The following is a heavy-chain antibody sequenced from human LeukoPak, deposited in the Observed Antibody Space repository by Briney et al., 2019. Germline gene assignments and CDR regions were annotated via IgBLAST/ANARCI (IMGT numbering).Heavy chain of an antibody. Sequence: GGSLRLSCAASGFTFSSYGMHWVRQAPGKGLEWVAVISYDGSNKYYADSVKGRFTISRDNSKNTLYLQMNSLRAEDTAVYYCASTWGHYYDSSGYYALSFDYWGQGTLVTVSS. V-gene: IGHV3-30*03. D-gene: IGHD3-22*01. CDR3: ASTWGHYYDSSGYYALSFDY. J-gene: IGHJ4*02. CDR2: ISYDGSNK. CDR1: GFTFSSYG.